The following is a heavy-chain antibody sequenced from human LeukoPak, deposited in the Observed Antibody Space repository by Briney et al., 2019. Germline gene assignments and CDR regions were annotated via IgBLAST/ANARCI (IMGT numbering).Heavy chain of an antibody. Sequence: GGSLRLSCAASGXTFSSYGMHWVRQAPGKGLEWVAVISYDGSNKYYADSVKGRFTISRDNSKNTLYLQMNSLRAEDTAVYYCAKDLDRKRNYYGSGSYFSEIYYYYYGMDVWGQGTTVTVSS. V-gene: IGHV3-30*18. J-gene: IGHJ6*02. CDR3: AKDLDRKRNYYGSGSYFSEIYYYYYGMDV. D-gene: IGHD3-10*01. CDR2: ISYDGSNK. CDR1: GXTFSSYG.